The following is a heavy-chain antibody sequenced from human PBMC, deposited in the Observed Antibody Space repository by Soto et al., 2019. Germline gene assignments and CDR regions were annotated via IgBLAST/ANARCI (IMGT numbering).Heavy chain of an antibody. CDR3: ARTPTRRGYEQNYYYYYGMDV. CDR1: GGTFSSYA. D-gene: IGHD5-12*01. V-gene: IGHV1-69*13. Sequence: ASVKGSCKASGGTFSSYAISWVRQAPGQGLEWMGGIIPIFGTANYAQKFQGRATVTADESTSTAYMELSSLRSEDTAVYYCARTPTRRGYEQNYYYYYGMDVWGQGTTVIVSS. J-gene: IGHJ6*02. CDR2: IIPIFGTA.